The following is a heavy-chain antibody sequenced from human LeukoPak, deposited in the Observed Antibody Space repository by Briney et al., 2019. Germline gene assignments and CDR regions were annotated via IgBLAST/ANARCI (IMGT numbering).Heavy chain of an antibody. Sequence: GGSLRLSCSASGFTFSSYAMHWVRQAPGKGLEYVSAISSNGGRTYYADSVKGRFTISRDNSRNTLYLQMSSLRAEDTAVYYCVKNGIYSSGWYGGYFDYWGQGTLVTVSS. D-gene: IGHD6-19*01. CDR1: GFTFSSYA. J-gene: IGHJ4*02. CDR3: VKNGIYSSGWYGGYFDY. CDR2: ISSNGGRT. V-gene: IGHV3-64D*09.